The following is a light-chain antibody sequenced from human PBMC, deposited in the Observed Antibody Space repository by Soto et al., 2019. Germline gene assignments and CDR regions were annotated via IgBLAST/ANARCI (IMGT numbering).Light chain of an antibody. CDR1: SSNIGDGYD. CDR3: QSYDRGPNGPVF. Sequence: QSVLTQPPSVSGAPGQRVTISCTGTSSNIGDGYDVHWYQQLPGAAPKLLIHGNHKRPSGVPERFFGSKSGSSASLAITGLQAEDEGVYFCQSYDRGPNGPVFFGGGTQLTVL. V-gene: IGLV1-40*01. CDR2: GNH. J-gene: IGLJ2*01.